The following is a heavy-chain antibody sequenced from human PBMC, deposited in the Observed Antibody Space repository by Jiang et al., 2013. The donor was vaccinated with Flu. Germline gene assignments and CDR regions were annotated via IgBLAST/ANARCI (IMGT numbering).Heavy chain of an antibody. D-gene: IGHD1-26*01. Sequence: LLKPSETLSLTCAVYGGSFSGYYWSWIRQPPGKGLEWIGEINHSGSTNYNPSLKSRVTISVDTSKNQFSLKLSSVTAADTAVYYCARGDGSHDAFDIWGQGTMVTVSS. CDR2: INHSGST. J-gene: IGHJ3*02. V-gene: IGHV4-34*01. CDR1: GGSFSGYY. CDR3: ARGDGSHDAFDI.